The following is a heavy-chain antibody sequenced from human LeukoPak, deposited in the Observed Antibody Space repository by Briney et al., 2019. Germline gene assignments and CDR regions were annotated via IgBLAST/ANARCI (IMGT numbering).Heavy chain of an antibody. J-gene: IGHJ3*02. CDR2: IRSKAYGGTT. D-gene: IGHD3-3*01. Sequence: GGSLRLSCAASGFTFGDYAMSWVRQAPGKGLEWVGFIRSKAYGGTTEYAASVKGRFTISRDDSKSIAYLQMNSLRAEDTAVYYCARDSGALTIFGVVTSALDIWGQGTMVTVSS. V-gene: IGHV3-49*04. CDR1: GFTFGDYA. CDR3: ARDSGALTIFGVVTSALDI.